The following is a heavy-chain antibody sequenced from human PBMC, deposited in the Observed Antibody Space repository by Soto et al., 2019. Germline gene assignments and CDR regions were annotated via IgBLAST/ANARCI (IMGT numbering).Heavy chain of an antibody. CDR2: ISTNSRTI. D-gene: IGHD1-26*01. CDR3: ARDFAWAFDY. Sequence: EVQLVESGGGLVQPGWSLRLSCVASGFTFSSYSMNWVRQAPGKGLEWVSYISTNSRTIHYADSVKGRFTISRDNAKNSLYLQMNSLRDEDTAVYYCARDFAWAFDYWGQGTLLTVSP. CDR1: GFTFSSYS. V-gene: IGHV3-48*02. J-gene: IGHJ4*02.